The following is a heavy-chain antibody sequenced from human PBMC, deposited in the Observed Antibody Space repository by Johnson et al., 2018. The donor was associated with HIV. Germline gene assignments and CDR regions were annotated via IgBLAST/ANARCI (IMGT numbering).Heavy chain of an antibody. J-gene: IGHJ3*02. Sequence: QVQLVESGGGVVQPGRSLRLSCAASGFTFSRNAMHWVRQAPGKGLEWVAVIWYDGSNKYYADSVKGRFTISRDNSKNRLYLHRNSLRAEDTAVYYCVRMAWLQQVRLRGGAFDIWGQGTMVTVSS. V-gene: IGHV3-33*08. CDR1: GFTFSRNA. CDR3: VRMAWLQQVRLRGGAFDI. CDR2: IWYDGSNK. D-gene: IGHD5-24*01.